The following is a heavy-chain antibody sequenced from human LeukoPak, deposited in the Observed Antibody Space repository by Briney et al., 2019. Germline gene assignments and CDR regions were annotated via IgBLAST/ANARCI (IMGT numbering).Heavy chain of an antibody. D-gene: IGHD5-24*01. CDR2: IYSGGNT. CDR3: ARWGDGYNLYLGDY. Sequence: PGGSLRLSCTVSGFAVSSNSMSWVRQAPGKGLEWVSFIYSGGNTHYSDSVKGRFTISRDNSKNTLYLQMNSLRAEDTAVYYCARWGDGYNLYLGDYWGQGTLVTVSS. V-gene: IGHV3-66*01. J-gene: IGHJ4*02. CDR1: GFAVSSNS.